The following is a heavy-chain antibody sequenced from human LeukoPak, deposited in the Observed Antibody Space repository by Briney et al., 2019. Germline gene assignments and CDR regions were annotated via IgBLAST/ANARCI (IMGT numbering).Heavy chain of an antibody. CDR3: ARSGYADAFDI. Sequence: PSQTLSLTCTVSGGSISSGSYYWSWIRQPAGKGLEWIGRINTSGSTNYNPSLKSRVTISVDTSKNQFSLKLSSVTAADTAVYYCARSGYADAFDIWGQGTMVTVSS. CDR1: GGSISSGSYY. CDR2: INTSGST. D-gene: IGHD5-12*01. V-gene: IGHV4-61*02. J-gene: IGHJ3*02.